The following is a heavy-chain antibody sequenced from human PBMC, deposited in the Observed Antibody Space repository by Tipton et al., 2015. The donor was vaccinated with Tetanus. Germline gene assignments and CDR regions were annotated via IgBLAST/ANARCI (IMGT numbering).Heavy chain of an antibody. Sequence: SGFTFSSYAMSWVRQAPGKGLEWVSAISGSGGSTYYADSVKGRFTISRDNSKNTLYLQMNSLRAEDTAVYYCAKVGIAVAEGWFDPWGQGTLVTVSS. CDR1: GFTFSSYA. J-gene: IGHJ5*02. V-gene: IGHV3-23*01. D-gene: IGHD6-19*01. CDR2: ISGSGGST. CDR3: AKVGIAVAEGWFDP.